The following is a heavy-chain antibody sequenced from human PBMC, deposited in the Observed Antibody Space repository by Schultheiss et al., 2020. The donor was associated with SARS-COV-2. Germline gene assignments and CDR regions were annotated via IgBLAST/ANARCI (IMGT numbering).Heavy chain of an antibody. Sequence: GGSLRLSCAASGFTFSSYAMHWVRQAPGKGLEWVSYISSSSSYTNYADSVKGRFTISRDNAKNTLYLQMNSLRAEDTAVYYCARETQYSYAFDIWGQGTMVTVSS. CDR3: ARETQYSYAFDI. CDR1: GFTFSSYA. CDR2: ISSSSSYT. J-gene: IGHJ3*02. D-gene: IGHD5-18*01. V-gene: IGHV3-21*05.